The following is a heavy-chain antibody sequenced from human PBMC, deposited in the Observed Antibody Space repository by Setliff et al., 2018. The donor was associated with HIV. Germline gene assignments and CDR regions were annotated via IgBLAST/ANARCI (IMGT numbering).Heavy chain of an antibody. Sequence: GASVKVSCKASGGTFSSYGISWVRQAPGQGLEWMGGIIPILGTTNYAQKFQGRVTITADESTSTAYMELSSLTSDDTAVYYCARGRFWGPHWGQGTLVTVSS. CDR2: IIPILGTT. J-gene: IGHJ4*02. V-gene: IGHV1-69*13. CDR1: GGTFSSYG. CDR3: ARGRFWGPH. D-gene: IGHD7-27*01.